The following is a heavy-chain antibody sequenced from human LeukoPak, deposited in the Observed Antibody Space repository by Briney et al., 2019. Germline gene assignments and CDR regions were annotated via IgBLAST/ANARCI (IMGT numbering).Heavy chain of an antibody. J-gene: IGHJ4*02. CDR3: ARIGYNWNVFDY. CDR2: ISYDGSNK. Sequence: PGGSLRLSCAASGFTFSSYGMHWVRQAPGKGLEWVAVISYDGSNKYYADSVKGRFTISRDNSKNSLYLHINSLRAEDTAVYYCARIGYNWNVFDYWGQGTLVTVSS. V-gene: IGHV3-30*03. D-gene: IGHD1-20*01. CDR1: GFTFSSYG.